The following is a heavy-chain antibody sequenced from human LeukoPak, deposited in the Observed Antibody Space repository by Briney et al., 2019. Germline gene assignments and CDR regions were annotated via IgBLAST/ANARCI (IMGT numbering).Heavy chain of an antibody. J-gene: IGHJ6*02. D-gene: IGHD3-16*02. CDR1: GFTFSSYS. CDR2: ISYDGSNK. V-gene: IGHV3-30*18. CDR3: AKDGMITFGGVIDPYYYYYGMDV. Sequence: PGGSLRLSCAASGFTFSSYSMNWVRQAPGEGLEWVAVISYDGSNKYYADSVKGRFTISRDNSKNTLYLQMNSLRAEDTAVYYCAKDGMITFGGVIDPYYYYYGMDVWGQGTTVTVSS.